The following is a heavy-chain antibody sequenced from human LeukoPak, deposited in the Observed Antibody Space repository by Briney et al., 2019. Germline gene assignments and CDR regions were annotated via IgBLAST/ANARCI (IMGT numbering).Heavy chain of an antibody. V-gene: IGHV3-30*18. CDR2: ISYDGSNK. D-gene: IGHD6-13*01. CDR3: AKGGRGYSSSWYAFDY. Sequence: PGGSLRLSGAASGFTFSSYGMHWVRQAPGKGLEGVAVISYDGSNKYYADSVKGRFTISRDNSKNTLYLQMNSLRAEDTAVYYCAKGGRGYSSSWYAFDYWGQGTLVTVSS. J-gene: IGHJ4*02. CDR1: GFTFSSYG.